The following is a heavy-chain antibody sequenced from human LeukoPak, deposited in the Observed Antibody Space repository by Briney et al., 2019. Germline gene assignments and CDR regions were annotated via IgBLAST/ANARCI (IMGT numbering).Heavy chain of an antibody. CDR2: IIPMFDTA. D-gene: IGHD5-12*01. CDR3: ASRSPYTGYDLYDY. V-gene: IGHV1-69*06. J-gene: IGHJ4*02. Sequence: SVKVSCKASGGTFSNYAISWVRQAPGQGLEWMGGIIPMFDTANYAQKFQDRVTINADKSTSTAYMQLNSLRSEDTAVYYCASRSPYTGYDLYDYWGQGTLVTVSS. CDR1: GGTFSNYA.